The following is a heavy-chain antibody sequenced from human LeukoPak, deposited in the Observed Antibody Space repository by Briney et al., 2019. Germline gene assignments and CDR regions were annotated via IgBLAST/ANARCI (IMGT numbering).Heavy chain of an antibody. Sequence: PGGSLRLSCAASGFTFSSYGMHWVRQAPGKGLEWVAVIWYDGSNKYYADSVKGRFTISRDNSKNTLYLQMNSLRAEDTAVYYCARDYCSSTSCYADYFYGMDVWGQGTTVTVSS. D-gene: IGHD2-2*01. CDR2: IWYDGSNK. J-gene: IGHJ6*02. CDR3: ARDYCSSTSCYADYFYGMDV. V-gene: IGHV3-33*01. CDR1: GFTFSSYG.